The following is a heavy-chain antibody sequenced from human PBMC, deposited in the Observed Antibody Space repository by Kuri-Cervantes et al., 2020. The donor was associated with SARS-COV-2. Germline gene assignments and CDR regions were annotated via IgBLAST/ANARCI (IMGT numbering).Heavy chain of an antibody. V-gene: IGHV5-51*01. Sequence: KVSCKGSGYSFTSYWIGWVRQMPGKGLEWMGIIYPGDSDTRYSPSFQGQVTISADKSISTAYLQWSSLKASDTAMYYCATQGLDYGSGSYPRRNYYYYYGMDVWGQGTTVTVSS. D-gene: IGHD3-10*01. CDR1: GYSFTSYW. J-gene: IGHJ6*02. CDR2: IYPGDSDT. CDR3: ATQGLDYGSGSYPRRNYYYYYGMDV.